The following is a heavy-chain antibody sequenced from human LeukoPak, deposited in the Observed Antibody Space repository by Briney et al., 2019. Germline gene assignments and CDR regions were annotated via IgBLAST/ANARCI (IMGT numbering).Heavy chain of an antibody. J-gene: IGHJ3*02. D-gene: IGHD3-22*01. CDR3: ARDHHRRLYDSQARDTFDI. CDR1: GFTFSSYS. V-gene: IGHV3-48*01. CDR2: ISSSSSTI. Sequence: PGGSLRLSCAAPGFTFSSYSMNWVRQAPGKGLEWVSYISSSSSTIYYGDSVKGRFTISRDNAKSSLYLQMNSLRAEDTAVYYCARDHHRRLYDSQARDTFDIWGQGTMVTVSS.